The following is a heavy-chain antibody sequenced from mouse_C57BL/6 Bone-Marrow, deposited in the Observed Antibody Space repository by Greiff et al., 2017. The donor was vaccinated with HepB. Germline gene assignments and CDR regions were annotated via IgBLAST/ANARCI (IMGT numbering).Heavy chain of an antibody. CDR1: GFSLTSYG. CDR3: AKKGDYYGGAYFDV. V-gene: IGHV2-5*01. J-gene: IGHJ1*03. D-gene: IGHD1-1*01. CDR2: IWRGGST. Sequence: VKLMESGPGLVQPSQRLSITCTVSGFSLTSYGVHWVRQSPGKGLEWLGVIWRGGSTDYNAAFMSRLSITKDNSKSQVFFKMNSLQADDTAIYYCAKKGDYYGGAYFDVWGTGTTVTVSS.